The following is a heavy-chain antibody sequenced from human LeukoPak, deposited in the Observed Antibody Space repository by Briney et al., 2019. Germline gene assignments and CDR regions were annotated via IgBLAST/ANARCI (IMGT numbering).Heavy chain of an antibody. Sequence: GGSLRLSCAASGFTFNSYTMHWVRQAPGKGLEWVAVISYDGSNKYYADSVKGRFTISRDNSKNTLYLQMNSLRVEDTAVYYCAREEVRRNYYGSGIYYKVTMREYYMDVWGKGTTVTVSS. CDR3: AREEVRRNYYGSGIYYKVTMREYYMDV. CDR2: ISYDGSNK. J-gene: IGHJ6*03. D-gene: IGHD3-10*01. V-gene: IGHV3-30*04. CDR1: GFTFNSYT.